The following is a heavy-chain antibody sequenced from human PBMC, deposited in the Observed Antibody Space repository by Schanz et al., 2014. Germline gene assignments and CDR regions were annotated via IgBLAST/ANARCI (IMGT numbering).Heavy chain of an antibody. CDR1: TFTFSSDW. CDR3: VRDSFFAFDY. J-gene: IGHJ4*02. D-gene: IGHD3-3*01. Sequence: EVQLAESGGGLVQPGGSLRLSCAASTFTFSSDWMSWVRQAPGKGLEWVSYISGSSRTIYYADSVKGRFTMSRDNAKNSVFLQMNSLRAEDTAVYYCVRDSFFAFDYWGQGTLVTVSS. CDR2: ISGSSRTI. V-gene: IGHV3-48*01.